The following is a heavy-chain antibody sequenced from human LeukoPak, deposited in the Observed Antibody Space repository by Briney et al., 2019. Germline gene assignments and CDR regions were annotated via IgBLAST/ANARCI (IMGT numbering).Heavy chain of an antibody. D-gene: IGHD5-24*01. CDR2: IYSGANS. Sequence: GGSLRLSCAASGFTVSSNYMSWVRQAPGKGLEWASVIYSGANSYYADSVKGRFTISRDNSENTLYLQMNSLRAEDTAVYYCARVDGNSYGFHAFDIWGQGTVVSVAT. V-gene: IGHV3-53*01. J-gene: IGHJ3*02. CDR3: ARVDGNSYGFHAFDI. CDR1: GFTVSSNY.